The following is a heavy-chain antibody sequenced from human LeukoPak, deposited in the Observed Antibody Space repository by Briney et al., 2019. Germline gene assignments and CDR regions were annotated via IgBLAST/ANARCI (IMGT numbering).Heavy chain of an antibody. V-gene: IGHV1-18*01. CDR2: ISAYNGNT. J-gene: IGHJ4*02. CDR3: ARGPRAKAFDY. CDR1: GYTFTSYG. Sequence: ASVKVSCKASGYTFTSYGIRWVRPAPGQGLAWMGWISAYNGNTNYAQTLQGRVTMTTDTSTSTAYMELRSLRSDDTAVYYCARGPRAKAFDYWGQGTLVTVSS.